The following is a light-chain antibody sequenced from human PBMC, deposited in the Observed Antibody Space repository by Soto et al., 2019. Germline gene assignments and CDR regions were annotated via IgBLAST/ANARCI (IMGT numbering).Light chain of an antibody. J-gene: IGLJ1*01. CDR1: SSDVGNYNY. V-gene: IGLV2-11*01. Sequence: QSALTQPRSVSGSPGQSVTISCTGTSSDVGNYNYVSWYQQHPGKAPKLMIYLVSKRPSGVPDRFSGSKSGNTASLTITGLQAEDEADYYCCSYAGSYIYVFGTGTQLTVL. CDR3: CSYAGSYIYV. CDR2: LVS.